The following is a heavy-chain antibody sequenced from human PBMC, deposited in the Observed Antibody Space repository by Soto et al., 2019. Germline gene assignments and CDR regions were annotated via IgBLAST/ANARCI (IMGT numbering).Heavy chain of an antibody. D-gene: IGHD6-19*01. CDR3: ARWSVSGWPEPDNWFDP. CDR2: ISAYNGNT. Sequence: GASVKVSCKASGYTFTSYGISWVRQAPGQGLEWMGWISAYNGNTNYAQKLQGRVTMTTDTSTSTAYMELRSLRSDDTAVYYCARWSVSGWPEPDNWFDPWGQGTLVTV. V-gene: IGHV1-18*04. CDR1: GYTFTSYG. J-gene: IGHJ5*02.